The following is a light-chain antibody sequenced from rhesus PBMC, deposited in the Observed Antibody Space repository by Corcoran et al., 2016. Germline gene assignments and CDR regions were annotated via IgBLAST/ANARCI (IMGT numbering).Light chain of an antibody. J-gene: IGKJ1*01. CDR2: GAY. V-gene: IGKV3-24*04. CDR3: QQSSNLWT. Sequence: ETVVTQSPATLALSPGERATLSCRASQSVGSYLAWYQQTPGQAPRLLIDGAYSRATGIPDRFRGSVSGTDFTLTISSLGPEDVGVYYGQQSSNLWTFGQGTKVEIK. CDR1: QSVGSY.